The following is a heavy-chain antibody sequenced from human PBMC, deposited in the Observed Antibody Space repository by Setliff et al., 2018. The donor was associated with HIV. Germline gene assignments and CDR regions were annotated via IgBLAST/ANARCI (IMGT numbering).Heavy chain of an antibody. V-gene: IGHV4-39*01. Sequence: SETLSLTCTVSGGSISRSSYHWGWIRQPPGKGLEWIASIYYSGATFYNPSLKSRVTIFVDTSKNQFSLRLSSVTAADAAVYYCARHGSNWFDPWGQGTLVTVSS. CDR1: GGSISRSSYH. CDR3: ARHGSNWFDP. D-gene: IGHD3-10*01. CDR2: IYYSGAT. J-gene: IGHJ5*02.